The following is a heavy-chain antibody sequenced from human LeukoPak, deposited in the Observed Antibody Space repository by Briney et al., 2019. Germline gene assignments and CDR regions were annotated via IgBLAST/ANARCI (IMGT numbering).Heavy chain of an antibody. J-gene: IGHJ6*03. V-gene: IGHV1-3*01. D-gene: IGHD2-21*01. CDR1: GYTFINYA. CDR2: INAGNGNT. Sequence: ASVKVSCKASGYTFINYAINWGRQAPGQRLEWMGWINAGNGNTKYSQKFQGRVTITRDTSASTAYMELSSLRSEDTAVYYCARGDSSRGYYYMDVWGKGTTVTVSS. CDR3: ARGDSSRGYYYMDV.